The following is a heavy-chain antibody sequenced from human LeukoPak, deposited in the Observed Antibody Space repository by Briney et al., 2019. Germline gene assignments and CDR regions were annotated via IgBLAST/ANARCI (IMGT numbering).Heavy chain of an antibody. D-gene: IGHD6-13*01. CDR1: GFTFSRSA. J-gene: IGHJ4*02. Sequence: GGSLRLSCAASGFTFSRSAMTWVRQTPGKGLDWVSSISSSGNTYYADSVKGRFTISRDKSKNMLYLQMNSLRAEDTAVYYCVKGRISEDGLDFWGQGTLVTVSS. CDR3: VKGRISEDGLDF. CDR2: ISSSGNT. V-gene: IGHV3-23*01.